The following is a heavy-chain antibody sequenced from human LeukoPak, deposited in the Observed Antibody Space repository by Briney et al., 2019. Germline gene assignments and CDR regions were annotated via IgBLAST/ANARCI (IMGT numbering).Heavy chain of an antibody. CDR2: ISHSGST. J-gene: IGHJ4*02. Sequence: SETLSLTCAVYGGSFSDYFWSWIRQPPGKGLEWIGEISHSGSTTYNPSLRSRVTISGDTSKKQFSLKLSSVTAADTAVYYCVTYYYGSSAPKRNYWGQGILITVSS. CDR1: GGSFSDYF. CDR3: VTYYYGSSAPKRNY. D-gene: IGHD3-22*01. V-gene: IGHV4-34*01.